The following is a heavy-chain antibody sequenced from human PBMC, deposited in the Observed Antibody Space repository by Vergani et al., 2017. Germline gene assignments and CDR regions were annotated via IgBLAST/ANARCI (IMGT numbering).Heavy chain of an antibody. CDR2: SSSSSSYT. CDR1: GFTFSDYY. CDR3: ARGPLRNYDFWSGYQDRGSSFDY. V-gene: IGHV3-11*06. Sequence: QVQLVESGGGLVKPGGSLRLSCAASGFTFSDYYMSWIRQAPGKGLEWVSYSSSSSSYTNYADSVKGRFTISRDNAKNSLYLQMNSLRAEDTAVYYCARGPLRNYDFWSGYQDRGSSFDYWGQGTLVTVSS. D-gene: IGHD3-3*01. J-gene: IGHJ4*02.